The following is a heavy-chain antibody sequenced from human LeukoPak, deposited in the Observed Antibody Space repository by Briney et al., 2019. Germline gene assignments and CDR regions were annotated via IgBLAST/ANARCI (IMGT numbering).Heavy chain of an antibody. CDR3: ARQNYSSSLFDY. CDR1: GGSISSYY. J-gene: IGHJ4*02. Sequence: SETLSLTCIVSGGSISSYYWSWIRQFPGKGLEWIGYIYYSGSTSYNPSLKSRVSISVDMSKNQFSLKLSSVTAADTAVYYCARQNYSSSLFDYWGQGTLVTVSS. CDR2: IYYSGST. D-gene: IGHD6-13*01. V-gene: IGHV4-59*08.